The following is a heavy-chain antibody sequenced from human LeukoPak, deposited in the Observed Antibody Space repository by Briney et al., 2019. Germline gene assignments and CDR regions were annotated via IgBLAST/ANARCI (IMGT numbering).Heavy chain of an antibody. Sequence: GGSLRLSCGASGFTFDDYVMHWVRQAPGKGLEWVSGISWNAGTIGYADSVKGRFTISRDNAKSSVYLQMNGLRPDDTALYYCTKARALNLHAFDIWGQGTMVTVSS. CDR1: GFTFDDYV. D-gene: IGHD1-14*01. V-gene: IGHV3-9*01. J-gene: IGHJ3*02. CDR2: ISWNAGTI. CDR3: TKARALNLHAFDI.